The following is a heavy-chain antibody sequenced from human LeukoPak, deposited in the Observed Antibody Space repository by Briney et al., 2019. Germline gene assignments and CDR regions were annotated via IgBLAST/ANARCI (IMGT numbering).Heavy chain of an antibody. Sequence: PSETLSLTCTVSGGSISGYYWSWIRQPPGKELEWIGYIYYSGSTNYNPSLKSRVTISVDTSKNQFSLQLSSVTAADTAVYYCTRDTVTTYYFDYWGQGTLVTVSS. V-gene: IGHV4-59*01. CDR1: GGSISGYY. CDR2: IYYSGST. CDR3: TRDTVTTYYFDY. D-gene: IGHD4-17*01. J-gene: IGHJ4*02.